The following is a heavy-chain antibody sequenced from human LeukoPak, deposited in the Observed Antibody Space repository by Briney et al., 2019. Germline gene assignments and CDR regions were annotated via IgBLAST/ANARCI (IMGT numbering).Heavy chain of an antibody. V-gene: IGHV3-53*01. D-gene: IGHD6-19*01. J-gene: IGHJ4*02. Sequence: PGGSLRLSCAASGFTFSSYAMSWVRQAPGKGLEWVSAIYSGGSTYYADSVKGRFTISRDNSKNTLYLQMNSLRAEDTAVYYCARDPEEAVARNWGQGTLVTVSS. CDR1: GFTFSSYA. CDR3: ARDPEEAVARN. CDR2: IYSGGST.